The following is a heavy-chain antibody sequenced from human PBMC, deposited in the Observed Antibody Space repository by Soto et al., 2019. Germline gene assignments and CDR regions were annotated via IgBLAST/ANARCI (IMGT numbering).Heavy chain of an antibody. J-gene: IGHJ1*01. D-gene: IGHD4-17*01. CDR2: ISYDGSNK. CDR3: ARDGHGDYGYFQH. V-gene: IGHV3-30-3*01. Sequence: QVQLVESGGGVVQPGRSLRLSCAASGFTFSSYAMHWVRQAPGKGLEWVAVISYDGSNKYYADSVKGRFTISRDNSKNTLDLQMNSLRAEDTAVYYCARDGHGDYGYFQHWGQGTLVTVSS. CDR1: GFTFSSYA.